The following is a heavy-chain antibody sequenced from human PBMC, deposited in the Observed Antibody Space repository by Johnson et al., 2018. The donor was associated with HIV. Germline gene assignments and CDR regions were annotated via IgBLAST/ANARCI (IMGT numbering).Heavy chain of an antibody. CDR3: ASDYSDSGGYSLRAFDI. CDR1: GFTFSSYA. J-gene: IGHJ3*02. Sequence: QVQLVESGGGVVQPGRSLRLSCAASGFTFSSYAMHWVRQAPGKGLEWVAVISYDGSKKYYADSVKGRFTISRDNAKNSLFLQMNSLRAGDTAVYYCASDYSDSGGYSLRAFDIWGQGTMVTVSS. V-gene: IGHV3-30*04. D-gene: IGHD3-22*01. CDR2: ISYDGSKK.